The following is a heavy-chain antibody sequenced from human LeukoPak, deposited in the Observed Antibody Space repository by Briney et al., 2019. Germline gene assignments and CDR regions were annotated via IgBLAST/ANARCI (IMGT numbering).Heavy chain of an antibody. CDR2: INWNSVSI. J-gene: IGHJ4*02. D-gene: IGHD6-19*01. CDR3: AKGGSSGWSHIDY. CDR1: GFTFDDYA. Sequence: PGGSLRLSCAASGFTFDDYAMHWVRQAPGKGLEWVSGINWNSVSIAYADSVKGRFTISRDNTKNSFYLQIHSLRAEDTALYYCAKGGSSGWSHIDYWGQGTLVTVSS. V-gene: IGHV3-9*01.